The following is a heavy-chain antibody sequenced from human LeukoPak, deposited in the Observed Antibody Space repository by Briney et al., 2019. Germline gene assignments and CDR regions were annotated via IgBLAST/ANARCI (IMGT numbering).Heavy chain of an antibody. CDR2: ISASGGNT. V-gene: IGHV3-23*01. Sequence: GASLRLSCAASGFIFTSHAMSWVRQAPGKGLEWVSGISASGGNTFYADAVKGRFTISRDNSKNTLYLQMNSLRADDTALYYCAKGGFNYPGYWGQGTLVTVSS. J-gene: IGHJ4*02. CDR1: GFIFTSHA. D-gene: IGHD5-18*01. CDR3: AKGGFNYPGY.